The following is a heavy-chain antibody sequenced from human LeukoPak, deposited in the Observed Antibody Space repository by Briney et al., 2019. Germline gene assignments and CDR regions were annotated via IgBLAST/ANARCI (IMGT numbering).Heavy chain of an antibody. CDR2: IYYSGST. J-gene: IGHJ4*02. CDR3: ARGPLEYYYDSSGYSDY. Sequence: PSETLSLTCTVSGGSISSGDYYWSWIRQPPGKGLEWIGYIYYSGSTYYNPSLKSRVTISVDTSKNQFSLKLSSVTAADTAVYYCARGPLEYYYDSSGYSDYWGQGTLVTVSS. V-gene: IGHV4-30-4*01. D-gene: IGHD3-22*01. CDR1: GGSISSGDYY.